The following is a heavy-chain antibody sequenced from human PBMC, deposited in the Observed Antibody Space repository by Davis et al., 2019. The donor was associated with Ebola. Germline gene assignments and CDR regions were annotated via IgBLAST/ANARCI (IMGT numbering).Heavy chain of an antibody. CDR3: SVRGSSV. D-gene: IGHD3-10*01. J-gene: IGHJ4*02. CDR1: GVSISTHY. CDR2: IYYTGSA. V-gene: IGHV4-59*03. Sequence: PGGSLRLSCTVSGVSISTHYWSWIRQPPGKRLEWIGSIYYTGSAYYNSSLNSRVTISVDTSKNQFSLKLTSVTAADTAMYYASVRGSSVWGQGTLVTVSS.